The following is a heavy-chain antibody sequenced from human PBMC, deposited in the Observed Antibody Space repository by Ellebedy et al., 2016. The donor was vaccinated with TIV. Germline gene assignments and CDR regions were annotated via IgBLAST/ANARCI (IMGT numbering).Heavy chain of an antibody. D-gene: IGHD3-10*01. V-gene: IGHV4-34*01. CDR2: INHSGST. CDR1: GGSLSGYY. J-gene: IGHJ3*02. Sequence: SETLSLXXAVYGGSLSGYYWSWIRQPPGKGLEWIGEINHSGSTNYNPSLKSRVTISVDTSKNQFSLKLSSVTAADTAVYYCARHVGSGFVADAFDIWGQGTMVTVSS. CDR3: ARHVGSGFVADAFDI.